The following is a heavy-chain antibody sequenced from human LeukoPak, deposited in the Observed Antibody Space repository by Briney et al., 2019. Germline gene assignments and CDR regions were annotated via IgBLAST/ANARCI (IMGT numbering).Heavy chain of an antibody. J-gene: IGHJ4*02. D-gene: IGHD6-19*01. Sequence: KPSETLSLTCTVSGGSISGYYWSWIRQPPGKGLEWIGYTYHNGGTNYNPSLQSRLTISVDTSKNQFSLKLSSVTAADTAVYYCARHLRAVAGGRYFDYWGQGTQVTVSS. V-gene: IGHV4-59*08. CDR3: ARHLRAVAGGRYFDY. CDR1: GGSISGYY. CDR2: TYHNGGT.